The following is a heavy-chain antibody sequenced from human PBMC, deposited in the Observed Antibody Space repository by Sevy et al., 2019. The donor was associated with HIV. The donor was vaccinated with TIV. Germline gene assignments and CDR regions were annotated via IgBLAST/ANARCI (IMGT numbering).Heavy chain of an antibody. CDR1: GFTFSNYA. V-gene: IGHV3-23*01. J-gene: IGHJ4*02. CDR3: AKSESRMGATDDFDC. D-gene: IGHD1-26*01. CDR2: ISGGGVNT. Sequence: GGSLRLSCVASGFTFSNYAMDWVRQAPGKGLEWVSAISGGGVNTYYAVAVNGRFTISRDNSKNTLYLQMNSLRVEDTAVYYCAKSESRMGATDDFDCWGQGTLVTVSS.